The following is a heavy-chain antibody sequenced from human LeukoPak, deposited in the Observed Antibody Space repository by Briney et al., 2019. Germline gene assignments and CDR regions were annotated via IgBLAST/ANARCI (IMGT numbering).Heavy chain of an antibody. V-gene: IGHV4-39*07. CDR2: IYYSGST. J-gene: IGHJ4*02. CDR3: ARVRGEYYYYDSSGYYYFDY. D-gene: IGHD3-22*01. CDR1: GGSISSSSYY. Sequence: SETLSLTCTVSGGSISSSSYYWGWIRQPPGKGLEWIGSIYYSGSTYYNPSLKSRVTISVDTSKNQFSLKLISVTAADTAVYYCARVRGEYYYYDSSGYYYFDYWGQGTLVTVSS.